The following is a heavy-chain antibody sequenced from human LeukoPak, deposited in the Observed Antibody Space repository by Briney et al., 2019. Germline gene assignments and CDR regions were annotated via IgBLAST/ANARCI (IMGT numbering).Heavy chain of an antibody. Sequence: ASVKVSCKASGYSLTDSYMHWVRQAPGQGLEWMGIINPGVGSTTYAQKFQDRVTMTRDTSTSTVYMELSSLRSEDTALYYCAIHSPAGYATGYIRRLDYWGQGTLVTVSS. J-gene: IGHJ4*02. D-gene: IGHD5-24*01. CDR2: INPGVGST. CDR3: AIHSPAGYATGYIRRLDY. V-gene: IGHV1-46*01. CDR1: GYSLTDSY.